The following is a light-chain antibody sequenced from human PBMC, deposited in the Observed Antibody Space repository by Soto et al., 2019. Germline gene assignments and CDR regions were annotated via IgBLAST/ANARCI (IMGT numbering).Light chain of an antibody. CDR2: DVT. CDR3: ASYGGYYVV. CDR1: GTDVGGYDY. Sequence: QSVMTQHPSASGSPGQSVAISCTGTGTDVGGYDYVSWFQQNPGKAPKLMIYDVTKRPSGVPDRFSGSKSGNTASLTVSGLQAEDEAYYYCASYGGYYVVFGGGTKVTVL. J-gene: IGLJ2*01. V-gene: IGLV2-8*01.